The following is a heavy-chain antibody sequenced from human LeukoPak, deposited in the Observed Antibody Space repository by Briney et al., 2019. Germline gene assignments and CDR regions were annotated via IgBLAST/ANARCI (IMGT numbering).Heavy chain of an antibody. Sequence: PGGSLRLSCAGSGFNFNTYAMHWVRQAPGKGLEWVAVMSADGSRKYYADSVKGRFTISRDNSKNTLYLQMDSLRAEDTAVYYCAKDRTVGAAPLGPIDYWGQGTLVTVSS. CDR2: MSADGSRK. V-gene: IGHV3-30*18. D-gene: IGHD4-11*01. CDR3: AKDRTVGAAPLGPIDY. CDR1: GFNFNTYA. J-gene: IGHJ4*02.